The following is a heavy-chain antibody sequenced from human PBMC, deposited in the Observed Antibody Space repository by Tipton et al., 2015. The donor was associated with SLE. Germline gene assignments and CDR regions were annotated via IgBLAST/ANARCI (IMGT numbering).Heavy chain of an antibody. CDR2: INEDGSYT. D-gene: IGHD2-21*01. Sequence: SLRLSCAASGFTFSSYWMHWVRQAPGEGLVWVSHINEDGSYTNYADSVKGRFTISRDNAKNTLYLQMNSLRAEDTAVYYCASDCGHDCSPMEYFPHWGQGTLVTVSS. V-gene: IGHV3-74*01. CDR1: GFTFSSYW. CDR3: ASDCGHDCSPMEYFPH. J-gene: IGHJ1*01.